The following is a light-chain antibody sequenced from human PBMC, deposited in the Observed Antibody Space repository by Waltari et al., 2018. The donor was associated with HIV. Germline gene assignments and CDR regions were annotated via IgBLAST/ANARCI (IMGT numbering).Light chain of an antibody. CDR2: GVN. CDR3: SSHTITRTLV. CDR1: GLDIGLYDF. V-gene: IGLV2-14*03. Sequence: QSVLTQPASMSGSPGQSITISCTGSGLDIGLYDFVSWYKQLPNMAPQLISFGVNRRPSRVNSRFSGSTSGDMASLTLSGLQAEDEADYYCSSHTITRTLVFGGGTKLTVL. J-gene: IGLJ2*01.